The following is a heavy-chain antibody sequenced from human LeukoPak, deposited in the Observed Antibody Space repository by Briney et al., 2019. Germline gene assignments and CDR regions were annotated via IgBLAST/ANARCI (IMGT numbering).Heavy chain of an antibody. CDR1: GYTFTTYD. D-gene: IGHD6-13*01. CDR3: ARVEQQLVQSWFDP. Sequence: ASVKVSCKASGYTFTTYDINWVRQATGQGLEWMGWMNPNSGDTAYAQKFQGRVTITRNTSISTAYMELSGLRSEDTAVYYCARVEQQLVQSWFDPWGQGTLVTVSS. CDR2: MNPNSGDT. V-gene: IGHV1-8*03. J-gene: IGHJ5*02.